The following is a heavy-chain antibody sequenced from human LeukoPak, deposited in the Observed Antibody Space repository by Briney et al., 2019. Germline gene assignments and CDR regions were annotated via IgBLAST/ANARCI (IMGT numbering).Heavy chain of an antibody. D-gene: IGHD3-10*01. J-gene: IGHJ5*02. Sequence: PSETLSLTCTVSGRSISSGDYYWSWIRQPPGKGLEWIGYIYYSGSTYYSPSLKSRVTISVDTSKNHFSLKLSSVTAADTAVYYCARGTLYYGSGSYHNWFDPWGQGTLVTVSS. CDR3: ARGTLYYGSGSYHNWFDP. CDR2: IYYSGST. CDR1: GRSISSGDYY. V-gene: IGHV4-30-4*01.